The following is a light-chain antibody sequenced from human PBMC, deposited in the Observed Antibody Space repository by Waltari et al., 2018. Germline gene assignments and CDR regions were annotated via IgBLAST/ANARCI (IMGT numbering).Light chain of an antibody. V-gene: IGLV2-14*03. Sequence: QSDLSQPASLSGSPGQSIPISCTGTSSDVGGYNSVSWYHEYPGKAPKLIIYDVKNRPSGVSNRFSGSKSGNTASLTISGLQAEDEADYYCSSYTSTSTVLFGGGTKVTVL. CDR3: SSYTSTSTVL. J-gene: IGLJ2*01. CDR1: SSDVGGYNS. CDR2: DVK.